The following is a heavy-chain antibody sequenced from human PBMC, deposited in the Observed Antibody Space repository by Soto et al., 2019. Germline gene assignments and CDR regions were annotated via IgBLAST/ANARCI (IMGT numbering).Heavy chain of an antibody. D-gene: IGHD6-19*01. Sequence: ASVKVSCKAYGYTLTVYSIHWLRQAPGQRLEWMGWIDPTNGNTRYSQNFNDRVTLTWDTSAATSFMELRSLRPGDTAIYYCARDSLAVAGSFYDYWGQGTQVTVSS. CDR1: GYTLTVYS. CDR3: ARDSLAVAGSFYDY. V-gene: IGHV1-3*01. CDR2: IDPTNGNT. J-gene: IGHJ4*02.